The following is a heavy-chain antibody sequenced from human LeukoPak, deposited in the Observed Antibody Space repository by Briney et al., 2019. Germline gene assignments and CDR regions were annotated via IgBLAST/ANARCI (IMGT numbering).Heavy chain of an antibody. Sequence: GGSLRLSCAASGFTFSTFAMIWVRQPPGKGMEWVSSIFPSGGEIHYADSVRGRFTISRDNSKSTLSLQMNSLIAEDTAIYYCATYRQVLLPFESWGQGTLVTVSS. CDR1: GFTFSTFA. D-gene: IGHD2-8*02. J-gene: IGHJ4*02. V-gene: IGHV3-23*01. CDR2: IFPSGGEI. CDR3: ATYRQVLLPFES.